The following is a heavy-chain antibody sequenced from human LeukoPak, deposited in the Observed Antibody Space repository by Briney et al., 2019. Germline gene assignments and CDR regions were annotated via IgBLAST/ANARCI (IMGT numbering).Heavy chain of an antibody. V-gene: IGHV4-30-4*08. D-gene: IGHD1-1*01. Sequence: SQTLSLTCTVSGGSISRADYYWSWIRQPPGKGLEWIGYIYYSGSTYYNPSLKSRATISIDTSKNQFSLKLSSVTAADTAVYYCARGGNWNDDAFDIWGQGTMVTVSS. CDR1: GGSISRADYY. J-gene: IGHJ3*02. CDR3: ARGGNWNDDAFDI. CDR2: IYYSGST.